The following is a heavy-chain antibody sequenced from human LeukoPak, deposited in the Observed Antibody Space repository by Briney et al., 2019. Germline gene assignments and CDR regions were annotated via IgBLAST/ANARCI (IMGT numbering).Heavy chain of an antibody. Sequence: SQTLSLTCTVSGGSISSGDYYWSWIRQPPGKGLEWIGYIYYSGSTYYNPSLKSRVTISVDTSKNQFSLKLSSVTAADTAVYYCATSYDSSGYYPYQLDYWGQGTLVTVSS. CDR3: ATSYDSSGYYPYQLDY. J-gene: IGHJ4*02. CDR2: IYYSGST. CDR1: GGSISSGDYY. V-gene: IGHV4-30-4*08. D-gene: IGHD3-22*01.